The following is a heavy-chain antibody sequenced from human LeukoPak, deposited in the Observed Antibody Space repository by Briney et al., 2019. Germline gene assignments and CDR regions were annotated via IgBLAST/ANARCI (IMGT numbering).Heavy chain of an antibody. Sequence: ASVKVSCKASGYTFTSYDINWVRQATEQGLEWMGWMNPNSGNTGSAQRFQGRVTMTRDTSRSTAYMELSSLTSEDTAVYYCARGPLVRLPSSFDPWGQGTLVTVSS. CDR3: ARGPLVRLPSSFDP. CDR2: MNPNSGNT. J-gene: IGHJ5*02. CDR1: GYTFTSYD. V-gene: IGHV1-8*01. D-gene: IGHD3-16*02.